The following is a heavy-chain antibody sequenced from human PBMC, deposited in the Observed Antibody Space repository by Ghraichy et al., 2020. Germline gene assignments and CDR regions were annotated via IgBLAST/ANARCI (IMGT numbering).Heavy chain of an antibody. J-gene: IGHJ6*03. Sequence: SETLSLTCTVSGGSNSSYYWNWIRQPPGRGLEWIGYIYYNGNTNYNPSLKSRVTISKDTSNNQFSLRLSSVTAADTAVYYCARGLNSGHYYYYYYMDVWGKGTTVTVSS. D-gene: IGHD1-26*01. CDR2: IYYNGNT. CDR1: GGSNSSYY. CDR3: ARGLNSGHYYYYYYMDV. V-gene: IGHV4-59*01.